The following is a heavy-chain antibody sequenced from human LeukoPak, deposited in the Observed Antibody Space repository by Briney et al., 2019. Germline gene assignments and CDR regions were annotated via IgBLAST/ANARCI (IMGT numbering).Heavy chain of an antibody. J-gene: IGHJ6*02. V-gene: IGHV3-48*03. Sequence: GGALRLSCAASGVTFSSYEMNWGRQAPGKGVEWGSYISSSGSTIYYADSVKGGFTISRDKAKNSLYLQMNRLRAEDTAVYYCARDYSGTDSYYGMDVWGHGTTVTVSS. D-gene: IGHD5-12*01. CDR3: ARDYSGTDSYYGMDV. CDR2: ISSSGSTI. CDR1: GVTFSSYE.